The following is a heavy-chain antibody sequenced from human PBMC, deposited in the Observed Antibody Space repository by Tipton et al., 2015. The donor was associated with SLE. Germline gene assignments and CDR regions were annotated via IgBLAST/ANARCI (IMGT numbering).Heavy chain of an antibody. V-gene: IGHV3-7*01. J-gene: IGHJ4*02. Sequence: GSLRLSCAASGLTFSRYWMSWVRQAPGKGLEWVANIKQDGSEKYYVDSVKGRLTISRDNAKNSLYLQMNSLRAEDTAVYYCATTGYSSSWFFDYWGQGTLVTVSS. CDR3: ATTGYSSSWFFDY. CDR1: GLTFSRYW. D-gene: IGHD6-13*01. CDR2: IKQDGSEK.